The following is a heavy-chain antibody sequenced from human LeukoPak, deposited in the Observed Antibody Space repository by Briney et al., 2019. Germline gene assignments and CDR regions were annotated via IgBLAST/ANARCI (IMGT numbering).Heavy chain of an antibody. CDR2: IYPDDSET. D-gene: IGHD3-16*01. J-gene: IGHJ4*02. V-gene: IGHV5-51*01. CDR1: GYRFTSYW. CDR3: ARYYVPTGYLTDY. Sequence: AESLKISCKASGYRFTSYWIGWVRQLSGRGLEWVGIIYPDDSETKYSPSFQGLVIMSVDKSLSTAYLEWSSLKASDTATYFCARYYVPTGYLTDYWGQGTLVTVSS.